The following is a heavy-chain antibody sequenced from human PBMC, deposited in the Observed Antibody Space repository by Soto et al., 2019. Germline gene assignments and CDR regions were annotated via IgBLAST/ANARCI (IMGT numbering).Heavy chain of an antibody. D-gene: IGHD5-18*01. Sequence: GGSLRLSCAASGFTLSSYEMNWVRQAPGKGLEWVSYISSSGSTLYYADSVKGRFTISRDNAKNSLYLQMNSLRAEDRAVYYCVREDTALHYWGQGTLVTVSS. CDR2: ISSSGSTL. J-gene: IGHJ4*02. CDR1: GFTLSSYE. CDR3: VREDTALHY. V-gene: IGHV3-48*03.